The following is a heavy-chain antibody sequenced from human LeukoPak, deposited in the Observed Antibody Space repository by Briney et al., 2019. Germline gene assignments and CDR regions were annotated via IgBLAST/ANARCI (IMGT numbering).Heavy chain of an antibody. CDR2: IIPIFGTA. V-gene: IGHV1-69*05. Sequence: SVKVSCKAPGGTFSSYAISWVRQAPGQGLEWMGGIIPIFGTANYAQKFQGRVTITTDESTSTAYMELSSLRSADTAVYYCAKGQQLTNYYYYYMDVWGKGTTVTVSS. CDR1: GGTFSSYA. CDR3: AKGQQLTNYYYYYMDV. D-gene: IGHD6-13*01. J-gene: IGHJ6*03.